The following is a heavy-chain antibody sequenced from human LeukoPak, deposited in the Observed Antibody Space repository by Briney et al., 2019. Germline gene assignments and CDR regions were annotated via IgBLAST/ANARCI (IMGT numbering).Heavy chain of an antibody. Sequence: GASVKVSCKASGYTFTSYYIHWVRQAPGQGLEWMGIIKPSGDSTNYAQKFQGRVTMTRDTSASIVYMELSSMRSEETAVYYCARGRNSRAEDYWGQGTLVTVSS. CDR3: ARGRNSRAEDY. CDR1: GYTFTSYY. V-gene: IGHV1-46*01. CDR2: IKPSGDST. D-gene: IGHD4-23*01. J-gene: IGHJ4*02.